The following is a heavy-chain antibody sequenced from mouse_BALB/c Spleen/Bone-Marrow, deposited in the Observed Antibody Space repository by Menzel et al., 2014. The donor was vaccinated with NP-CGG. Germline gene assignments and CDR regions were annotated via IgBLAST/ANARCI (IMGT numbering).Heavy chain of an antibody. CDR2: INPSSGYT. CDR3: AKRDIYYGYDGYAMDY. J-gene: IGHJ4*01. CDR1: GHTFTTYT. V-gene: IGHV1-4*01. D-gene: IGHD2-2*01. Sequence: VQLQQSGAELARPGASVKMSCKASGHTFTTYTMHWVKQRPGQGLEWIGYINPSSGYTNYNQKFKDKATLTADKATSTAYMQLSRVTSEDSAVYFCAKRDIYYGYDGYAMDYWGQGASVAVSS.